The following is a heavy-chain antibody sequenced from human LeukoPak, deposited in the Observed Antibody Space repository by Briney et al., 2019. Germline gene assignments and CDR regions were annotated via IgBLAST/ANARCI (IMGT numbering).Heavy chain of an antibody. CDR1: GGSISSSSYY. CDR3: ARHRPAAGNRIVDY. J-gene: IGHJ4*02. Sequence: SETLSLTCTVSGGSISSSSYYWGWIRQPPGKGLEWIGTIYYSGSTYYNPSLKSRVTISVDTSKNQFSLNLSSVTAADTAVYYCARHRPAAGNRIVDYWGQGTLVTVSS. CDR2: IYYSGST. D-gene: IGHD6-13*01. V-gene: IGHV4-39*01.